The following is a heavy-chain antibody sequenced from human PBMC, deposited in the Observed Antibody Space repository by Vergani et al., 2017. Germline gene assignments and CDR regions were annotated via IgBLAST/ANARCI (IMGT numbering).Heavy chain of an antibody. CDR1: GGTFSSYA. CDR3: ARDTAYCGGDCYSGGWFDP. Sequence: QVQLVQSGAEVKKPGSSVKVSCKASGGTFSSYAISWVRQAPGQGLEWMGGIIPIFGTANYAQKFQGRVTITADESTSTAYMELRSLRSEDTAVYYCARDTAYCGGDCYSGGWFDPWGQGTLVTVSS. V-gene: IGHV1-69*01. D-gene: IGHD2-21*01. CDR2: IIPIFGTA. J-gene: IGHJ5*02.